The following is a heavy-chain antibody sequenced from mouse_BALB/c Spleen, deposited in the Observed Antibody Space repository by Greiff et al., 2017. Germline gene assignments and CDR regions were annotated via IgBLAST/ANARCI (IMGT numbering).Heavy chain of an antibody. CDR1: GFAFSSYD. Sequence: VQLKQSGGGLVKPGGSLKLSCAASGFAFSSYDMSWVRQTPEKRLEWVAYISSGGGSTYYPDTVKGRFTISRDNAKNTLYPQMSSLKSEDTAMYYCARHALAAWFAYWGQGTLVTVSA. CDR3: ARHALAAWFAY. J-gene: IGHJ3*01. CDR2: ISSGGGST. V-gene: IGHV5-12-1*01.